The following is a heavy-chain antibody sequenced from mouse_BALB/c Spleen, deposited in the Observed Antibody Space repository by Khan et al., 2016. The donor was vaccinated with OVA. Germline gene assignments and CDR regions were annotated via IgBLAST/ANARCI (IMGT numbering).Heavy chain of an antibody. Sequence: VQLQESGAELARPGASVKMSCKASGYTFTSNTMHWVKQRPGQGLEWIGYINPRSSYTNYNQKFKDKDTLTADKSSSTAYMQLSSLTSEDSAVYYCARRTTDYAMDYWSQGSSVT. V-gene: IGHV1-4*01. CDR1: GYTFTSNT. CDR3: ARRTTDYAMDY. J-gene: IGHJ4*01. D-gene: IGHD2-14*01. CDR2: INPRSSYT.